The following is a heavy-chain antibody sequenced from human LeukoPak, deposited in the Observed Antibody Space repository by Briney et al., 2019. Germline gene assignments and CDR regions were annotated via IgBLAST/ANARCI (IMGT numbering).Heavy chain of an antibody. D-gene: IGHD2-2*01. CDR3: ARLASAMAKGASVVVPAAS. V-gene: IGHV4-34*01. J-gene: IGHJ5*02. CDR1: GGSFSGYY. CDR2: INHSGST. Sequence: SETLSLTCAVYGGSFSGYYWSWIRQSPGKGLEWIGEINHSGSTNYNPSLKSRVTISVDTSKNQFSLKLSSVTAADTAVYYCARLASAMAKGASVVVPAASWGQGTLVTVSS.